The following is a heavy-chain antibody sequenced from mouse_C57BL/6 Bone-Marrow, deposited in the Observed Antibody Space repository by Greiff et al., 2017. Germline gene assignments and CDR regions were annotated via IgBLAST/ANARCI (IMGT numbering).Heavy chain of an antibody. V-gene: IGHV2-2*01. J-gene: IGHJ1*03. CDR2: IWSGGST. Sequence: VKLQESGPGLVQPSQSLSITCTVSGFSLTSYGVHWVRQSPGKGLEWLGVIWSGGSTDYNAAFISRLGISKDNSKSQVFFKMNSMQADDTAIYYCARRSYWYFDVWGTGTTVTVSS. CDR1: GFSLTSYG. CDR3: ARRSYWYFDV.